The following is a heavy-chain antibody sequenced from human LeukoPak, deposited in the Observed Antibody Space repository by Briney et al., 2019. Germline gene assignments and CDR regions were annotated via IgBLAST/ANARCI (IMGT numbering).Heavy chain of an antibody. J-gene: IGHJ4*02. Sequence: ASVTVSCKASGYIFTKYVVHWVRQAPGQRPEWMGWIKAGNGDTKYSQNFQDRLTITRDTSASTVYMELSSLTSEDTALYYCARDDCGDTCYPGGYWGQGTLVTVSS. D-gene: IGHD2-21*01. CDR3: ARDDCGDTCYPGGY. V-gene: IGHV1-3*01. CDR2: IKAGNGDT. CDR1: GYIFTKYV.